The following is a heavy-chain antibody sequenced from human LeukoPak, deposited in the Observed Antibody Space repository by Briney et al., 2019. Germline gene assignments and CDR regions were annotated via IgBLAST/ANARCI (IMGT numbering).Heavy chain of an antibody. D-gene: IGHD5-18*01. Sequence: SETLSLTCTVSGGSFSSGDYYWSWIRQPPEKGLEWIGYIYYSGSTYYNPSLKSRVTISVDTSKKQFSLKLSSVTAADTAVYYCARADTAMATFDYWGQGTLVTVSS. J-gene: IGHJ4*02. V-gene: IGHV4-30-4*08. CDR1: GGSFSSGDYY. CDR2: IYYSGST. CDR3: ARADTAMATFDY.